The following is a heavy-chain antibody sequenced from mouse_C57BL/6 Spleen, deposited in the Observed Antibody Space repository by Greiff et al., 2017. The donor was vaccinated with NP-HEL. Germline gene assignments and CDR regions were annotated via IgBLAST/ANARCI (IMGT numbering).Heavy chain of an antibody. J-gene: IGHJ4*01. CDR3: AKHAGYDDGYSLAMDY. CDR1: GFSLTSYG. D-gene: IGHD2-3*01. CDR2: IWGGGST. Sequence: VKVEESGPGLVAPSQSLSITCTVSGFSLTSYGVDWVRQPPGKGLEWLGVIWGGGSTNYNSALMSRLSISKDNSKSQVFLKMNSLQTDDTAMYYCAKHAGYDDGYSLAMDYWGQGTSVTVSS. V-gene: IGHV2-9*01.